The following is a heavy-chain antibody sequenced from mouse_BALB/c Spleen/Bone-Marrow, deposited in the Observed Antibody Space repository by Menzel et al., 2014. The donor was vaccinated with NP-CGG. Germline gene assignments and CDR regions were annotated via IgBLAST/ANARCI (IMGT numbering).Heavy chain of an antibody. CDR2: ILPGSGSI. Sequence: QVQLQQSGAELMKPGASVKISCKATGYTFSSYWIEWVKQRPGHGLEWIGEILPGSGSIKYNEKFKGKATFTADTSSNTAYMQLSSLTSEDSAVYYCASPIYYGNYGFAYWGQGTLVTASA. J-gene: IGHJ3*01. V-gene: IGHV1-9*01. D-gene: IGHD2-1*01. CDR1: GYTFSSYW. CDR3: ASPIYYGNYGFAY.